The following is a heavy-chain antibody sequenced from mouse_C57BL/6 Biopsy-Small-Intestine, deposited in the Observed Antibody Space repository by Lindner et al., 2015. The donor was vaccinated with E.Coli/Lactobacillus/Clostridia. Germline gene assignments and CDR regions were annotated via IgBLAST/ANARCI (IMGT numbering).Heavy chain of an antibody. V-gene: IGHV1-83*01. Sequence: SVKVSCKVSGNTLTEVSMHWVRQAPGKGLEWMGGFDPEHAKAIYAQNFQGRVTMTEDTSTDTGYMELRSLRSEDTAVYYCAASHLIRLLEYKPRGGMDLWGQGTTVTVSS. CDR1: NTLTEVSM. CDR3: ASHLIRLLEYKPRGGMDL. D-gene: IGHD1-1*02. CDR2: DPEHAKAI. J-gene: IGHJ1*01.